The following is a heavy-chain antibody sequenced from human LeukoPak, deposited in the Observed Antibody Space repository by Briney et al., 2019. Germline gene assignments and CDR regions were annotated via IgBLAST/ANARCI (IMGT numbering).Heavy chain of an antibody. D-gene: IGHD2-2*01. CDR1: GYTLTELS. Sequence: ASVKVSCKVSGYTLTELSMHWVRQAPGKGLEWMGGFDPEDGETIYAQKFQGRVTMTEDTSTDTAYMELSTLRSQDTAVYYCATAVVPAAKDYYYYYMDVWGEGTTVTVSS. J-gene: IGHJ6*03. V-gene: IGHV1-24*01. CDR3: ATAVVPAAKDYYYYYMDV. CDR2: FDPEDGET.